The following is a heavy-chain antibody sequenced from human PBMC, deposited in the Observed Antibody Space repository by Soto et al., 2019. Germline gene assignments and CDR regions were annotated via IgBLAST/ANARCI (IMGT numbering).Heavy chain of an antibody. CDR1: GESISSSGYY. CDR2: IYYSGST. CDR3: ARHQDSSGWFIYAFDI. Sequence: SETISITCSVSGESISSSGYYWGWIRQPPGKGLEWIGSIYYSGSTYYNPSLKSRVTISVDTSKNQFSLKLSSVTAADTAVYYCARHQDSSGWFIYAFDICGQGTMVTVSS. D-gene: IGHD6-19*01. J-gene: IGHJ3*02. V-gene: IGHV4-39*01.